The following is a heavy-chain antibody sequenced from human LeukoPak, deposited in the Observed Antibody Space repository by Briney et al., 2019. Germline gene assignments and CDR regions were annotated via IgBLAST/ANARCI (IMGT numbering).Heavy chain of an antibody. D-gene: IGHD6-19*01. V-gene: IGHV1-18*01. J-gene: IGHJ4*02. CDR3: AYGSGWYSY. Sequence: ASVKVSCKASGYTFTSYGISWVRQAPGQGLEWMGWISAYNGNTNYAQKLQGRVTMTTDISTSTAYMELRSLRSGDTAVYYCAYGSGWYSYWGQGTLVTVSS. CDR2: ISAYNGNT. CDR1: GYTFTSYG.